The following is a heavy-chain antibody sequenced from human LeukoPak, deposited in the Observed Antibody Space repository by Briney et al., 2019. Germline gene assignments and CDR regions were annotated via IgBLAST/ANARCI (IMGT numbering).Heavy chain of an antibody. D-gene: IGHD3-10*01. J-gene: IGHJ4*02. CDR3: ATGATSGGY. Sequence: GGSLRLSCAASGFTFSNYAMSWVRQAPGKGLVWVSRINGDGSDTNYADSVKGRFSISRDNAKNTLYLQMNSLRAEDTAVYYCATGATSGGYWGQGTLVTVSS. CDR1: GFTFSNYA. V-gene: IGHV3-74*01. CDR2: INGDGSDT.